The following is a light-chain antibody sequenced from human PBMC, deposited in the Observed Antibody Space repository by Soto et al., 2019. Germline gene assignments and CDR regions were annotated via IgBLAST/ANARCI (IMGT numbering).Light chain of an antibody. J-gene: IGLJ1*01. Sequence: QSVLTQPASVSGSPGQSITISCTGTSSDVGGYNYVSWYQQHPGKAPKLMIYDVSNRPSGVSNRFSGSKSGNTASLTISGLQAEDEADYYCSSYTSSSNSRVFGTGTRSPS. CDR3: SSYTSSSNSRV. V-gene: IGLV2-14*01. CDR1: SSDVGGYNY. CDR2: DVS.